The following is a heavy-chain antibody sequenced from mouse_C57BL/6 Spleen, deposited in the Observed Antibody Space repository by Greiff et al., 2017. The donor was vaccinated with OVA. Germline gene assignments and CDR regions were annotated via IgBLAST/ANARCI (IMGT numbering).Heavy chain of an antibody. V-gene: IGHV7-1*01. CDR3: ARDAQLGPWYFDV. Sequence: VKLVESGGGLVQSGRSLRLSCATSGFTFSDFYMEWVRQAPGKGLEWIAASRNKANDYTTEYSASVKGRFIVSRDTSQSILYLQMNALRAEDTAIYYCARDAQLGPWYFDVWGTGTTVTVSS. CDR1: GFTFSDFY. J-gene: IGHJ1*03. D-gene: IGHD4-1*02. CDR2: SRNKANDYTT.